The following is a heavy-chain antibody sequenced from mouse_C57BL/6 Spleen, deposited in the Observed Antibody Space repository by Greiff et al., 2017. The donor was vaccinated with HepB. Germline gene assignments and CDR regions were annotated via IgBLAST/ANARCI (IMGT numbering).Heavy chain of an antibody. CDR1: GFNIKDYY. CDR3: TTERITTALFDY. D-gene: IGHD1-2*01. CDR2: IDPEDGDT. V-gene: IGHV14-1*01. Sequence: VQLQQSGAELVRPGASVKLSCTASGFNIKDYYMHWVKQRPEQGLEWIGRIDPEDGDTEYAPKFQGKATMTADTSSNTAYLQLSSLTSEDTAVYYCTTERITTALFDYWGQGTTLTVSS. J-gene: IGHJ2*01.